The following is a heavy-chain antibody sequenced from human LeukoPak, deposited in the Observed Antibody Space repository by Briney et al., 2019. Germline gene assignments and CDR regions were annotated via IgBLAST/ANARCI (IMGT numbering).Heavy chain of an antibody. V-gene: IGHV3-33*08. CDR3: ARGSGSFSGGFDY. J-gene: IGHJ4*02. Sequence: GRSLRLSCAASGFTFSSYGMHWVRQTPGKGLEWVAVIWSDGSNKYYADSVKGRFTISRDNSKNTLYLQMNSLRAEDTAVYYCARGSGSFSGGFDYWGQGTLVTVSS. D-gene: IGHD1-26*01. CDR1: GFTFSSYG. CDR2: IWSDGSNK.